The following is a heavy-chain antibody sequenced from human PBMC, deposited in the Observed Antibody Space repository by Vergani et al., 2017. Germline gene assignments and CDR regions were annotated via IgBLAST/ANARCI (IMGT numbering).Heavy chain of an antibody. J-gene: IGHJ4*02. CDR2: INPSGAST. D-gene: IGHD3-22*01. CDR1: GSTFTSYS. Sequence: QVQLVQSGAEVKKPGASVKVSCKASGSTFTSYSMHWVRQAPGQGLEWMGIINPSGASTSYAQKFQGRVTMTRDTSTSTVYMKLSSLRSEYTAVYYGTRRWYYDSIDYWAYWGQGTLVTVSS. V-gene: IGHV1-46*03. CDR3: TRRWYYDSIDYWAY.